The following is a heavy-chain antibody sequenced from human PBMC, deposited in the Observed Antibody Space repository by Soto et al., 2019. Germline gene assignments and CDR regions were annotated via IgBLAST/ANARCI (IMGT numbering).Heavy chain of an antibody. D-gene: IGHD3-10*01. V-gene: IGHV4-59*08. CDR2: IYYSGST. CDR1: GGSISSYY. Sequence: QVQLQESGPGLVKPSETLSLTCTVSGGSISSYYWSWIRQPPGKGLEWIGYIYYSGSTNYNPSLKGRVTISVDTSKHQFSLQLSSVTAADTAVYYCARLWGWFGDYWGQGTLVTVSS. J-gene: IGHJ4*02. CDR3: ARLWGWFGDY.